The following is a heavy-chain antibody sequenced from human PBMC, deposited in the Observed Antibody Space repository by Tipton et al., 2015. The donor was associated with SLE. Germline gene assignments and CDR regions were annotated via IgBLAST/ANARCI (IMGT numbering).Heavy chain of an antibody. Sequence: TLSLTCTASGDSISSSSYYWSWIRQPPGKGLEWIGYIYYSGSTNYNPSLKSRVTISVDTSKNQFSLKLSSVTAADTAVYYCAAAGTGHYFDYWGQGTLVTVSS. CDR3: AAAGTGHYFDY. V-gene: IGHV4-61*01. CDR1: GDSISSSSYY. D-gene: IGHD6-13*01. J-gene: IGHJ4*02. CDR2: IYYSGST.